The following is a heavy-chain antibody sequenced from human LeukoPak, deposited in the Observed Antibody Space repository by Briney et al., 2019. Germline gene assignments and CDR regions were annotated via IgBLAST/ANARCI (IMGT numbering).Heavy chain of an antibody. V-gene: IGHV4-34*01. D-gene: IGHD6-19*01. J-gene: IGHJ5*02. CDR2: INHSGST. CDR3: ARFSSGWYRWFDP. Sequence: SETLSLTCAVYGGSFSGYYWSWIRQPPGKGLEWIGEINHSGSTNYNPSLKSRVTISVDTSKNQFSLKLSSVTAADTAVYYCARFSSGWYRWFDPWGQGTLVTVSS. CDR1: GGSFSGYY.